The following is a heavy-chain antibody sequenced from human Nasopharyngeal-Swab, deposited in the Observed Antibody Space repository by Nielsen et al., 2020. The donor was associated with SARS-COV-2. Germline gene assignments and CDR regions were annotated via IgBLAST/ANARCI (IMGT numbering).Heavy chain of an antibody. D-gene: IGHD3-22*01. J-gene: IGHJ4*02. CDR2: INPSGGST. Sequence: ASVKVSCKASGYTFTSYYMHWVRQAPGQGLEWMGIINPSGGSTSYAQKLQGRVTMTRDTSTSTVYMELSSLRSEDTAVYYCGGGYYYDSSGYYGGFKNWGQGTLVTVSS. CDR1: GYTFTSYY. CDR3: GGGYYYDSSGYYGGFKN. V-gene: IGHV1-46*01.